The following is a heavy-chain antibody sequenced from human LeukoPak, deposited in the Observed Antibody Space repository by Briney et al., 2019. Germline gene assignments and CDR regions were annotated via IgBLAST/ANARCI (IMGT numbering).Heavy chain of an antibody. CDR2: FDPEDGET. V-gene: IGHV1-24*01. CDR3: ATALYSSDEGGAFDI. J-gene: IGHJ3*02. Sequence: ASVKVSCKVSGYTLTELSMHWVRQAPGKGLEWMGGFDPEDGETIYAQKLQGRVTMTEDTSTDTAYMELSSLRSEDTAVYYCATALYSSDEGGAFDIWGQGTMVTVSS. D-gene: IGHD3-22*01. CDR1: GYTLTELS.